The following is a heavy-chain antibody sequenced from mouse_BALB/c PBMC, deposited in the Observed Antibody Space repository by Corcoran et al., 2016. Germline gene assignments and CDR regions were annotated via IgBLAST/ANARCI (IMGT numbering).Heavy chain of an antibody. D-gene: IGHD1-1*01. V-gene: IGHV1-9*01. CDR2: ILPGSGST. Sequence: QVQLQQSGAELMKPGASVKISCKATGYTFSSYWIEWVKQRPGHGLEWIGEILPGSGSTNYNEKFKGKATFTADTSSNTAYMQLSSLTSEDSAVYYCARSSSYGYAMDYWGQGTSVTVSS. J-gene: IGHJ4*01. CDR1: GYTFSSYW. CDR3: ARSSSYGYAMDY.